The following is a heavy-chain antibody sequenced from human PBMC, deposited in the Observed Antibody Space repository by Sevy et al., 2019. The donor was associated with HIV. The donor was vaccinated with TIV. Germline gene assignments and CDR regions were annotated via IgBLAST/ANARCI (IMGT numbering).Heavy chain of an antibody. CDR1: GGSFSGYY. V-gene: IGHV4-34*01. J-gene: IGHJ4*02. CDR3: ARGEGDLTI. D-gene: IGHD3-3*01. Sequence: SETLSLTCAVYGGSFSGYYWSWIRQPPGKGLEWSGEINHSGSTNYNPSLKSRVTISVDTSKNQFSLKLSSVTAADTAVYYCARGEGDLTIWGQGTLVTVSS. CDR2: INHSGST.